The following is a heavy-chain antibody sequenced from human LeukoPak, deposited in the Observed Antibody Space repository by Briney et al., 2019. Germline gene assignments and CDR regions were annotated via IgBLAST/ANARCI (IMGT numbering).Heavy chain of an antibody. V-gene: IGHV3-30*04. CDR1: GFTFSSYA. CDR2: ISSDGSNK. Sequence: GRSLRPSCAASGFTFSSYAMHWVRQAPGKGLEWVAVISSDGSNKYYADSVKGRFTISRDNSKNTLYLQMNSLRAEDTAVYYCSRWHYYGSGSYPSGFDYWGQGTLVTVSS. CDR3: SRWHYYGSGSYPSGFDY. J-gene: IGHJ4*02. D-gene: IGHD3-10*01.